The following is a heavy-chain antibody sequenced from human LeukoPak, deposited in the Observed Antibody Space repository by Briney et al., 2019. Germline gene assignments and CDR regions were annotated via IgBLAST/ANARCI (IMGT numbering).Heavy chain of an antibody. D-gene: IGHD3-10*01. J-gene: IGHJ6*03. Sequence: GGSLRLSCAASGFTFSSYWMSWVRQAPGKGLEWVANIKQDGSEKYYVDSVKGRFTISGDNSKNTLYLEMNSLRAEDMAVYYCARDGTLVRGVTYYYYYMDVWGKGTTVTVSS. CDR1: GFTFSSYW. V-gene: IGHV3-7*01. CDR3: ARDGTLVRGVTYYYYYMDV. CDR2: IKQDGSEK.